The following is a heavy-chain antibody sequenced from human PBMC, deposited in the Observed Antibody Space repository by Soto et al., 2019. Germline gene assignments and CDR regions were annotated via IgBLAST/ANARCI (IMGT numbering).Heavy chain of an antibody. J-gene: IGHJ4*02. CDR2: IKSKSDGETA. CDR3: AITAMINRDSSTSFDY. D-gene: IGHD5-18*01. Sequence: GGSLRLSCAASGLTFSNFWMTWVRQATGKGREWVGRIKSKSDGETADVAAPVKARFTISRDDSKNTVFLEMKSLKSEDTALYYCAITAMINRDSSTSFDYWGRGTQVTVSS. V-gene: IGHV3-15*01. CDR1: GLTFSNFW.